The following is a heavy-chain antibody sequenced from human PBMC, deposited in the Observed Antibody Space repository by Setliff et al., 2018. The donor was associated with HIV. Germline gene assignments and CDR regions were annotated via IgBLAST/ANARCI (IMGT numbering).Heavy chain of an antibody. CDR3: ARDPAVASREVAFDI. CDR1: GGSISSGNNY. CDR2: IYYSGNT. J-gene: IGHJ3*02. V-gene: IGHV4-30-4*08. D-gene: IGHD2-21*01. Sequence: KTSETLSLTCTVSGGSISSGNNYWSWIRQPPGKGLEWIAYIYYSGNTYYNPSLKSRATISVDTSKNQFSLKLNSVTVADTAVYYCARDPAVASREVAFDIWGQGTMVTVSS.